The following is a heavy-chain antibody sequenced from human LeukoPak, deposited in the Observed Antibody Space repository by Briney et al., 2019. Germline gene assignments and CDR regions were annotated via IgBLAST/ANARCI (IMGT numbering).Heavy chain of an antibody. Sequence: GGSVRLSCAASGYTFSDYYMSWIRQAPGKGLEWVSYISSSGVTIHYADSVKGRFTIFRDNAKNSLYLQMNSLRAEDTAVYYCARSRDGYNSLDYWGQGTLATVSS. J-gene: IGHJ4*02. V-gene: IGHV3-11*01. D-gene: IGHD5-24*01. CDR2: ISSSGVTI. CDR3: ARSRDGYNSLDY. CDR1: GYTFSDYY.